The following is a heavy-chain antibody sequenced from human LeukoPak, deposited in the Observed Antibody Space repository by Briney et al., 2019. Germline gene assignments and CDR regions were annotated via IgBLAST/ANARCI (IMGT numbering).Heavy chain of an antibody. V-gene: IGHV1-69*13. J-gene: IGHJ4*02. CDR2: IIPIFGTA. CDR3: ARVSTYYDFWSGYLDY. CDR1: GYTFTGYY. Sequence: SVKVSCKASGYTFTGYYMHWVRQAPGQGLEWMGGIIPIFGTANYAQKFQGRVTITADESTSTAYMELSSLRSEDTAVYYCARVSTYYDFWSGYLDYWGQGTLVTVSS. D-gene: IGHD3-3*01.